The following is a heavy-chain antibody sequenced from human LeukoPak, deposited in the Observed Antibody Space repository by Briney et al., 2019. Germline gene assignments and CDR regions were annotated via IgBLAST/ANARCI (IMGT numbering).Heavy chain of an antibody. CDR3: ARAGGGNMDFQH. V-gene: IGHV3-11*04. CDR1: GFTFRDSY. D-gene: IGHD4-23*01. CDR2: INSVSNII. J-gene: IGHJ1*01. Sequence: GSLRPSCAASGFTFRDSYMSWIRQAPGKGLEWLSYINSVSNIISYADSVKGRFTISRDNAKNSLYLQMHGLRAEDTAVYYCARAGGGNMDFQHWGQGTLVTVSS.